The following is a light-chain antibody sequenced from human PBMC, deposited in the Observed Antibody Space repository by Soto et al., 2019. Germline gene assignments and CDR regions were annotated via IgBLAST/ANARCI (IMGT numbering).Light chain of an antibody. CDR3: QQYNIFPYT. V-gene: IGKV1-5*03. J-gene: IGKJ2*01. CDR2: KAS. Sequence: DIQMTQPPSTLSASVGDRVTITCRASQSISTWLAWYQQKPGKAPKLLVYKASSLESGVPSRFSGSGSGTEFTLTISSLQPEDFATFYCQQYNIFPYTFGQGTKLEIK. CDR1: QSISTW.